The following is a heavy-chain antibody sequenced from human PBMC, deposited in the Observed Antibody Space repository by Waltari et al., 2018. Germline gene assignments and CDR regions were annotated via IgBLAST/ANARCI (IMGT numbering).Heavy chain of an antibody. CDR2: IGRSGDIM. CDR1: GFTFSSYE. Sequence: EVQLVESGGGLIQPGGSQRLSCAASGFTFSSYEVNWVRQAPGKGLEWVSYIGRSGDIMFFADSVRGRFTISRDNAKNSLYLQMNSLRVEDTAVYYCAREQFYNSGIQGSAFDYWGQGTLVTVSS. V-gene: IGHV3-48*03. CDR3: AREQFYNSGIQGSAFDY. D-gene: IGHD3-10*01. J-gene: IGHJ4*02.